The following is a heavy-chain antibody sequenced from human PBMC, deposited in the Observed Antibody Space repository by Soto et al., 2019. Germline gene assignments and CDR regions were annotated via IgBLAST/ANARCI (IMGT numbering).Heavy chain of an antibody. CDR1: GFTFSSYS. Sequence: GGSLRLSCAASGFTFSSYSMNWVRQAPGKGLEWVSSISSSSSYIYYADSVKGRFTISRDNAKNSLYLQMNSLRAEDTAVYYCARDRSRDILVVPAHWGQGTLVTVSS. D-gene: IGHD2-2*01. CDR2: ISSSSSYI. J-gene: IGHJ4*02. V-gene: IGHV3-21*01. CDR3: ARDRSRDILVVPAH.